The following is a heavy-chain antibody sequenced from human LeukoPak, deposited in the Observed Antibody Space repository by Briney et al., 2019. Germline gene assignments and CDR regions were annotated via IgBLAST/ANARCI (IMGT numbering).Heavy chain of an antibody. V-gene: IGHV1-46*01. CDR1: GYTFTSYY. CDR2: INPSGGST. Sequence: ASVKVSCKASGYTFTSYYMHWVRQAPGQGLEWMGIINPSGGSTSYAQKFQGRVTMTRDMSTSTVYMELSSLRSEDTAVYYCARDLDYYGSGSYYQEDYWGQGTLVTVSP. J-gene: IGHJ4*02. CDR3: ARDLDYYGSGSYYQEDY. D-gene: IGHD3-10*01.